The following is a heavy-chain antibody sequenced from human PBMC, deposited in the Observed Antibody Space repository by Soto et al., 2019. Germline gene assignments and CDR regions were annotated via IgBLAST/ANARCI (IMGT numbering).Heavy chain of an antibody. J-gene: IGHJ3*02. Sequence: PSETLSLTCTVSGGSISSYYWSWIRQPPGKGLGWIGYIYYSGSTNYNPSLKSRVTISVDTSKNQFSLKLSSVTAADTAVYYCARAKARYFDWLSPPASDAFDIWGQGTMVTVSS. CDR2: IYYSGST. V-gene: IGHV4-59*12. CDR1: GGSISSYY. CDR3: ARAKARYFDWLSPPASDAFDI. D-gene: IGHD3-9*01.